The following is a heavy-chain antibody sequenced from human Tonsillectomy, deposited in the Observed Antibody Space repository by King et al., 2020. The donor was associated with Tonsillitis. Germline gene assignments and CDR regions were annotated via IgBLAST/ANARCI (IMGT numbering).Heavy chain of an antibody. CDR3: ARGGGGSSFDDAFNI. V-gene: IGHV3-13*04. CDR1: GFTFSSYD. Sequence: EVQLVESGGGLVQPGGSLRLSCAASGFTFSSYDMHWVRQATGKGLEWVSAIGTAGDTYYPASVKGRFTVSRENAKDSLYLQMNSLRAGDTAVYYCARGGGGSSFDDAFNIWGQGTVVTVSS. CDR2: IGTAGDT. J-gene: IGHJ3*02. D-gene: IGHD6-13*01.